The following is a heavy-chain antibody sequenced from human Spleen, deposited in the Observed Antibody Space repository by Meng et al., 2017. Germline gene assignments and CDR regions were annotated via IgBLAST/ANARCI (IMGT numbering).Heavy chain of an antibody. J-gene: IGHJ4*02. CDR2: ISHSGII. V-gene: IGHV4-4*02. CDR3: ASKTPLGELSYLDY. CDR1: GGTISSTNA. Sequence: QVRLLESGPGLVKPSRTRSLTCGVSGGTISSTNAWCWVLQPPGKGLEWIVEISHSGIINYNTSPQSRVTISLDKAKNQFSLKLTYVTAADTAVYDCASKTPLGELSYLDYWGQGALVTVSS. D-gene: IGHD3-16*02.